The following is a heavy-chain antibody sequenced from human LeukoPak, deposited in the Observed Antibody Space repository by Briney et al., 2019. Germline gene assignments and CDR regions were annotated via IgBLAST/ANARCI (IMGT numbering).Heavy chain of an antibody. CDR1: GGTFSSYA. J-gene: IGHJ4*02. Sequence: SVRVSCKASGGTFSSYAISWVRQAPGQGLEWMGRIIPILGIANYAQKFQGRVTITADKSTSTAYMELSSLRAEDTAVYYCAKGSYGDYVRYYFDFWGQGTLVTVSS. CDR2: IIPILGIA. CDR3: AKGSYGDYVRYYFDF. D-gene: IGHD4-17*01. V-gene: IGHV1-69*04.